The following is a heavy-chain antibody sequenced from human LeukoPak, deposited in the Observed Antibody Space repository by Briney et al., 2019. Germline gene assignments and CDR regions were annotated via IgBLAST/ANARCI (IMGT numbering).Heavy chain of an antibody. CDR1: GFTFTTYN. D-gene: IGHD6-19*01. Sequence: PGGSLRLSCAASGFTFTTYNMNWVRQAPGKGLEWVSSISSSSNNIYHADSVKGRFTISRDNNKNSLYLQMNSLRSDDTALYYCARESESSGWYDYWGQGTLVTVSS. CDR3: ARESESSGWYDY. J-gene: IGHJ4*02. V-gene: IGHV3-21*04. CDR2: ISSSSNNI.